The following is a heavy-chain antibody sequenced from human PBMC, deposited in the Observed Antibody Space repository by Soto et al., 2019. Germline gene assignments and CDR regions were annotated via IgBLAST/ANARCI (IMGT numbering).Heavy chain of an antibody. D-gene: IGHD6-6*01. Sequence: SETLSLTCAVYGGSFSGYYWSWIRQPPGKGLEWIGEINHSGSTNYNPSLKSRVTISVDTSKNQFSLKLSSVTAADTAVYYCARGAVAARTGDYYYYMDVWGKGTTVT. J-gene: IGHJ6*03. CDR1: GGSFSGYY. CDR2: INHSGST. V-gene: IGHV4-34*01. CDR3: ARGAVAARTGDYYYYMDV.